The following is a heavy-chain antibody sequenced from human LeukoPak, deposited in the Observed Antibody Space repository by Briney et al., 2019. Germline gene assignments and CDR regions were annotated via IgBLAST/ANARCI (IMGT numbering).Heavy chain of an antibody. V-gene: IGHV3-66*03. CDR2: IYSSGAT. CDR1: GFTVDGNY. J-gene: IGHJ4*02. CDR3: ARVFIQLWFDPDGYFDS. Sequence: GGSLRLSCAVSGFTVDGNYMSWVRQAPGKGLEWVSVIYSSGATYYADSVKDRSTIFREASENTLYLQLNILRPEDTGVYYCARVFIQLWFDPDGYFDSWGQGALVAVSS. D-gene: IGHD5-18*01.